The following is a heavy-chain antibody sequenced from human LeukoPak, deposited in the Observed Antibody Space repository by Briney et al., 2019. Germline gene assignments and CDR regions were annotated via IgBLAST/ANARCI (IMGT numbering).Heavy chain of an antibody. CDR3: AREAVTRVWFDP. Sequence: PSETLSLTCAVSGYSITSGYYWGWIRQPPGKGLEWIGSINHSGSTYYNPSLKSRVTISVDTSKNQFSLKLNSVTAADTAVYYCAREAVTRVWFDPWGQGTLVLVSS. D-gene: IGHD6-19*01. CDR1: GYSITSGYY. V-gene: IGHV4-38-2*02. J-gene: IGHJ5*02. CDR2: INHSGST.